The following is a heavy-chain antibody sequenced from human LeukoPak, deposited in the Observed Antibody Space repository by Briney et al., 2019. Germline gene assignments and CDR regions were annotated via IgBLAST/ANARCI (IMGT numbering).Heavy chain of an antibody. CDR1: GGSFSGHY. CDR2: INHSGST. J-gene: IGHJ4*02. V-gene: IGHV4-34*01. D-gene: IGHD3-3*01. Sequence: SETLSLTCAVYGGSFSGHYWSWIRQPPGKGLEWIGEINHSGSTNYNPSLESRVTISVDTCKNHFSLKLSSVTAADTAVYYCASGQYYDLWSGYYVDWGQGTLVTVSA. CDR3: ASGQYYDLWSGYYVD.